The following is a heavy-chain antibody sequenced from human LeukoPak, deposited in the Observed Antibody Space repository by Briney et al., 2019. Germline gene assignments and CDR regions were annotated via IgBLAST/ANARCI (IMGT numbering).Heavy chain of an antibody. J-gene: IGHJ5*01. CDR1: GFSFGNYA. Sequence: GGSLRLSCVASGFSFGNYAMSWVRQAPGKGLQWVSQISGTGGATWYAGFARDRFTISRDNSKKTLYLQMSGLRVEDTAMYYCVKDPRDTYGTNWFVSWGQGTLLSVSS. D-gene: IGHD2-21*01. CDR3: VKDPRDTYGTNWFVS. V-gene: IGHV3-23*01. CDR2: ISGTGGAT.